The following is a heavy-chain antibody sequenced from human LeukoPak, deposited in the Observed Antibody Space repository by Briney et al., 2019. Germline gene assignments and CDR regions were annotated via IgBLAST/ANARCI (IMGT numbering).Heavy chain of an antibody. CDR1: GGSISSGSYY. V-gene: IGHV4-61*02. CDR3: ARENYDFWSGYYFSP. CDR2: IYTSGST. Sequence: SQTLSLTCTVSGGSISSGSYYWSWIRRPAGKGLEWIGRIYTSGSTNYNPSLKSRVTISVDTSKNQFSLKLSSVTAADTAVYYCARENYDFWSGYYFSPWGQGTLVTVSS. D-gene: IGHD3-3*01. J-gene: IGHJ5*02.